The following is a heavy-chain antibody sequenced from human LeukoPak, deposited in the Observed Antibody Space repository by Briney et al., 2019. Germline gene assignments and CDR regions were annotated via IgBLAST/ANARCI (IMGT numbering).Heavy chain of an antibody. Sequence: SETLSLTCAVYGGSFSGYYWSWIRQPPGKGLEWIGEINHSGSTNYNPSLKSRVTMSVDTSKNQFSLKLSSVTAADTAVYYCARESSGKGWYSSSWYYYYMDVWGKGTTVTVSS. CDR2: INHSGST. CDR3: ARESSGKGWYSSSWYYYYMDV. J-gene: IGHJ6*03. V-gene: IGHV4-34*01. CDR1: GGSFSGYY. D-gene: IGHD6-6*01.